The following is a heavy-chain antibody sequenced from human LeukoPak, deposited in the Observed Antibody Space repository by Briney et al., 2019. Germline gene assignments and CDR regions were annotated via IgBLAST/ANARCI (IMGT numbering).Heavy chain of an antibody. J-gene: IGHJ4*02. V-gene: IGHV3-48*03. CDR3: ARDGCSGGSCED. Sequence: GGSLRLSCAASGFTFSSYEMNWVRQAPGKGLEWVSYIRSSGSTIYYADSAKGRFTISRDNAKNSLYLQMDSLRAEDTAVYYCARDGCSGGSCEDWGQGTLVTVSS. CDR2: IRSSGSTI. D-gene: IGHD2-15*01. CDR1: GFTFSSYE.